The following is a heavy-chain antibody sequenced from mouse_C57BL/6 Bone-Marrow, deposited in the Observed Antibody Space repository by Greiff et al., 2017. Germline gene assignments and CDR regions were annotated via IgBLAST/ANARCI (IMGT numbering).Heavy chain of an antibody. J-gene: IGHJ2*01. CDR2: INPNYGTT. CDR1: GYSFTDYN. CDR3: ANLFDYGSSSDY. V-gene: IGHV1-39*01. Sequence: EVKLVASGPELVKPGASVKISCKASGYSFTDYNMNWVKQSNGKSLEWIGVINPNYGTTSYNQKFKGKATLTVAQSSSTAYMQLNSLTSEDSAVYYCANLFDYGSSSDYWGQGTTLTVSS. D-gene: IGHD1-1*01.